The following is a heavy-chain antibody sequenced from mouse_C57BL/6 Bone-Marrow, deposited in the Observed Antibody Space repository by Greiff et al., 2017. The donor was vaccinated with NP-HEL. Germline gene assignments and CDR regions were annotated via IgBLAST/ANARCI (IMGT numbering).Heavy chain of an antibody. CDR3: ARWAMGDGYSFDY. D-gene: IGHD2-3*01. V-gene: IGHV1-22*01. CDR1: GYTFTDYN. J-gene: IGHJ2*01. CDR2: INPNNGGT. Sequence: EVQLQQSGPELVKPGASVKMSCKASGYTFTDYNMHWVKQSPGKSLEWIGYINPNNGGTSYNQKFKGKATLTVNKSSSTAYMELRSLTSEDSAVYYCARWAMGDGYSFDYWGQGTTLTVSS.